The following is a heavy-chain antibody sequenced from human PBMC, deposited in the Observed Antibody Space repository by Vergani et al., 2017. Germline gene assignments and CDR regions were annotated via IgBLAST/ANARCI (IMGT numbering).Heavy chain of an antibody. CDR2: IIPIFGTA. V-gene: IGHV1-69*01. J-gene: IGHJ3*02. CDR1: GGTFSSYA. Sequence: QVQLVQSGAEVKKPGSSVKVSCKASGGTFSSYAISWVRQAPGQGLEWMGGIIPIFGTANYAQKFQGRVTITADESTSTAYMELSSLRSEDTAVYYGASVGVTMVRGVIIYDAFDIWGQGTMVTVSS. CDR3: ASVGVTMVRGVIIYDAFDI. D-gene: IGHD3-10*01.